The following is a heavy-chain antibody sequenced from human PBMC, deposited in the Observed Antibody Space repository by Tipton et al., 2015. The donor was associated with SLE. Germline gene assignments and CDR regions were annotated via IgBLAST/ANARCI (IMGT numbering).Heavy chain of an antibody. V-gene: IGHV3-30-3*01. CDR1: GFTFSSYT. Sequence: SLRLSCAASGFTFSSYTMHWVRQVPGKGLEWVAVISYDGSNKYYADSVKGRFTISRDNSKNTLYLQMNSLRAEDTALYYCAKDFRALWFGVPDYWGQGTLVTVSS. CDR3: AKDFRALWFGVPDY. J-gene: IGHJ4*02. CDR2: ISYDGSNK. D-gene: IGHD3-10*01.